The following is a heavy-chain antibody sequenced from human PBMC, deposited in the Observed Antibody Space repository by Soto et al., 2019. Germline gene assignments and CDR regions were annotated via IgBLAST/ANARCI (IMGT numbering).Heavy chain of an antibody. CDR2: IYYSGST. V-gene: IGHV4-39*01. D-gene: IGHD3-10*01. J-gene: IGHJ5*02. Sequence: TVVGGNIRSGSYCWSWIRKPPGKGLEWIASIYYSGSTYYNPSLKSRVTIFVDTSKNQFSLKLSSVTAADTALYYCARQGYYGSGSYYKFRWFDPWGQGTLVTVSS. CDR1: GGNIRSGSYC. CDR3: ARQGYYGSGSYYKFRWFDP.